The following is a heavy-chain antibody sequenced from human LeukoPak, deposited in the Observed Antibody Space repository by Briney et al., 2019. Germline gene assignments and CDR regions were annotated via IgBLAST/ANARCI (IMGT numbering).Heavy chain of an antibody. Sequence: PSETLSLTCTVSGGSISSSSYYWGWIRQPPGKGLEWIGSIYYSGSTYYNPSLKSRVTISVDTSKNQFSLKLSSVTAADTAVYYCARQKFGWLKQIYFDYWGQGTLVTVSS. CDR1: GGSISSSSYY. J-gene: IGHJ4*02. CDR3: ARQKFGWLKQIYFDY. D-gene: IGHD6-19*01. V-gene: IGHV4-39*01. CDR2: IYYSGST.